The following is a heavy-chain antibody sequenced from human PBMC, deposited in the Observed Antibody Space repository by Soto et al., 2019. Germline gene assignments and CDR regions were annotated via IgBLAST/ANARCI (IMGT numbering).Heavy chain of an antibody. CDR2: ILPIFHTT. J-gene: IGHJ4*02. Sequence: QVQLVQSGAEVKKPGSSVKVSCQASGGFFSSNAISWVRQAPGQGLEWMGGILPIFHTTHYAQKFQGRVTITADESTRTVYMELSSLKSEDTALYYCATGGRVYSSAPRFYFEYWGQGTLVAVSS. CDR3: ATGGRVYSSAPRFYFEY. D-gene: IGHD5-18*01. V-gene: IGHV1-69*01. CDR1: GGFFSSNA.